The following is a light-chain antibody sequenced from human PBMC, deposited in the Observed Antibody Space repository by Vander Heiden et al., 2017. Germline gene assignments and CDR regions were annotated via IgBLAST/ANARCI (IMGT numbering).Light chain of an antibody. CDR1: SSDVGGNYS. V-gene: IGLV2-14*01. CDR3: TSYTSSSTLG. CDR2: DVT. Sequence: SALTQPASVSGSPGQSNITPCTATSSDVGGNYSVAWYQQHPDKAPKLMIYDVTHRSSVVSNRSAGSKSGNTASLTTSVLQAEDAADYYCTSYTSSSTLGFGGGTKLTVL. J-gene: IGLJ2*01.